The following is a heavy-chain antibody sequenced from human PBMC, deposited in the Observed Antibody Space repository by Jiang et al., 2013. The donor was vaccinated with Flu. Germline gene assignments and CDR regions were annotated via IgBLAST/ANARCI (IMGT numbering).Heavy chain of an antibody. J-gene: IGHJ4*02. V-gene: IGHV1-18*01. D-gene: IGHD3-22*01. Sequence: GAEVKKPGASMKVSCKASGYTFTGYGIGWVRQAPGQGLEWMGYISAYNGYTTYAPKLQGRVTMTTDTSTSTAYMELRSLRSDDTAVYYCARETYYDSSGYHGYYFDYWGQGTMVTVSS. CDR3: ARETYYDSSGYHGYYFDY. CDR1: GYTFTGYG. CDR2: ISAYNGYT.